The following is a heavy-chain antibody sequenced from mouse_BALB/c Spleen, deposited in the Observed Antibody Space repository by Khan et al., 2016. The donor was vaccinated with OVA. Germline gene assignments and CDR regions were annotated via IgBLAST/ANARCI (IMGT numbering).Heavy chain of an antibody. V-gene: IGHV1-4*01. Sequence: QVRLQQSGAELARPGASVKMSCKASGYTFTSYTIHWIKERPGQGLEWIGYINPSNGYTNYNQKFKDKATLTTDKSSTTAYLQLSSLTSDDSAVYNCLRDGAYHRTDGWFAYWGQGTLVTVSA. CDR2: INPSNGYT. D-gene: IGHD2-14*01. CDR1: GYTFTSYT. J-gene: IGHJ3*01. CDR3: LRDGAYHRTDGWFAY.